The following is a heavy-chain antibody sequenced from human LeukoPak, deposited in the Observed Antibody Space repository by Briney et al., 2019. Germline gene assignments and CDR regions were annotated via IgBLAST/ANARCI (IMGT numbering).Heavy chain of an antibody. CDR1: GYTFTGYY. V-gene: IGHV1-2*02. J-gene: IGHJ4*02. CDR2: INPNSGGT. Sequence: ASVKVSCKASGYTFTGYYMHWVRRAPGQGLEWMGWINPNSGGTNYAQKFQGRVTMTRDTSISTAYMELSRLRSDDTAVYYCARDRRSSWYGIFDYWGQGTLVNVSS. D-gene: IGHD6-13*01. CDR3: ARDRRSSWYGIFDY.